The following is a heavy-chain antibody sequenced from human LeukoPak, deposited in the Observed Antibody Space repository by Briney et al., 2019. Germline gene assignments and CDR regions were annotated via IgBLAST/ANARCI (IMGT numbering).Heavy chain of an antibody. CDR3: ASFGSD. CDR1: GFTFSSYA. CDR2: ISYDGSNK. D-gene: IGHD1-26*01. Sequence: PGGSLRLSCAASGFTFSSYAMHWVRQAPGKGLEWVAVISYDGSNKYYADSVKGRFTISRDNSKNTLYLQMNSLRAEDTAVYYCASFGSDWGQGTLVTVSS. V-gene: IGHV3-30-3*01. J-gene: IGHJ4*02.